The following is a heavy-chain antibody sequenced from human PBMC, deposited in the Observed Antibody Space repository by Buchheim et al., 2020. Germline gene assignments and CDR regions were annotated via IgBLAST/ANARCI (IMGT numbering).Heavy chain of an antibody. CDR1: GFTFSSYW. D-gene: IGHD2-15*01. J-gene: IGHJ4*02. CDR2: ISYDGSNK. CDR3: AKDSHDCSGGSCYPTHVY. Sequence: VQLVESGGGLVQPGGSLRLSCAASGFTFSSYWMSWVRQAPGKGLEWVAVISYDGSNKYYADSVKGRFTISRDNSKNTLYLQMNSLRAEDTAVYYCAKDSHDCSGGSCYPTHVYWGQGTL. V-gene: IGHV3-30*18.